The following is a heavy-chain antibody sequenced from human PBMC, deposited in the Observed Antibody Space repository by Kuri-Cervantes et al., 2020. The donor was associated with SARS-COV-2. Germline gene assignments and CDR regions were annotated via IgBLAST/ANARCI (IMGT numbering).Heavy chain of an antibody. V-gene: IGHV3-30*03. CDR1: GFTFSSYG. J-gene: IGHJ6*02. Sequence: EGSLRLSCAASGFTFSSYGMHWVRQAPGKGLEWVAVISYDGSNKYYADSMKGRFTISRDNSKNTLYLQMNSLRAEDTAVYYCARFDRRGYYDSSGPRPPYYYYGMDVWGQGTTVTVSS. D-gene: IGHD3-22*01. CDR2: ISYDGSNK. CDR3: ARFDRRGYYDSSGPRPPYYYYGMDV.